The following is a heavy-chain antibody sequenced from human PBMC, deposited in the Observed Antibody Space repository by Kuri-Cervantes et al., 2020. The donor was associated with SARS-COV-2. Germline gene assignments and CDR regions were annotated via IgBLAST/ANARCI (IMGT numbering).Heavy chain of an antibody. D-gene: IGHD1-7*01. J-gene: IGHJ5*02. Sequence: ESLKISCTVSGGSISSSSHYWGWIRQPPGKGLEWIGGIYYSGSTYCNPSLKSRVTISVDTSKNQFSLKLSSVTAADTAVYYCASGYITGTTVAYDPWGQGTLVTVSS. V-gene: IGHV4-39*01. CDR2: IYYSGST. CDR1: GGSISSSSHY. CDR3: ASGYITGTTVAYDP.